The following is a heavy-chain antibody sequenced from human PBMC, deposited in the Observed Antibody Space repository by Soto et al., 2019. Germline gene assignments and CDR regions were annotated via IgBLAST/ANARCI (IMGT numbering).Heavy chain of an antibody. CDR3: ARRWGEGRVDY. D-gene: IGHD3-10*01. J-gene: IGHJ4*02. V-gene: IGHV4-4*02. Sequence: QVQLQESGPGLVKPSGTLSLTCAVSGGSISSSNWWSWVRQPPGKGLEWIGEIYHSGNTNYNPSLNSRVTRAVDKSRNQFSLKLSSVTAADTAVYYCARRWGEGRVDYWGQGTLVTVSS. CDR1: GGSISSSNW. CDR2: IYHSGNT.